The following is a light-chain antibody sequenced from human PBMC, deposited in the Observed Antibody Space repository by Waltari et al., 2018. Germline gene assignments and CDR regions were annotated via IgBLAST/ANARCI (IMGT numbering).Light chain of an antibody. Sequence: VISMTQSPSFLSASTGDRVTISCRVSQDIGSSLAWYQQKPGKAPDLLIFAASTLKSGVPSRFSGSRSGTDFTLTISRMQSEDCATYYCQQYLTFPYTFGQGTKLEI. CDR3: QQYLTFPYT. V-gene: IGKV1D-8*01. J-gene: IGKJ2*01. CDR1: QDIGSS. CDR2: AAS.